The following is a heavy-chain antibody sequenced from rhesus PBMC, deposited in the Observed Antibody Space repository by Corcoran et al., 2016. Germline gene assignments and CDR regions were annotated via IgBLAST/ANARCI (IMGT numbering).Heavy chain of an antibody. V-gene: IGHV4-122*02. CDR3: ARDRPGLDS. Sequence: QVQLQESGPGLVKPSETLSLTCAVSGGSLSSGYYSWSWIRQPPGKGLEWIGYITYSGSTSYNPSLKSRVTITRDTSKNQFALKLSSVTAADTAVYYWARDRPGLDSWGQGVVVTVSS. CDR1: GGSLSSGYYS. CDR2: ITYSGST. J-gene: IGHJ6*01.